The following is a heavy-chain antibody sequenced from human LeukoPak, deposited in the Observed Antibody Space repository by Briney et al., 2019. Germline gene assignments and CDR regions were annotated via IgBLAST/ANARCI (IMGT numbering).Heavy chain of an antibody. CDR1: GFTVSSNY. Sequence: GGSLRLSCAASGFTVSSNYMSWVRQAPGKGLEWVSVIYSGGSTYYADSVKGRFTTSRDNSKNTLYLQMNSLRAEDTAVYYCARADSSGYYLNSDAFDIWGQGTMVTVSS. D-gene: IGHD3-22*01. V-gene: IGHV3-53*01. J-gene: IGHJ3*02. CDR3: ARADSSGYYLNSDAFDI. CDR2: IYSGGST.